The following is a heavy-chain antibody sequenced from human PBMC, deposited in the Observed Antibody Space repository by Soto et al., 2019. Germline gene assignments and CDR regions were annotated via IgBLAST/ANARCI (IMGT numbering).Heavy chain of an antibody. Sequence: GGSLRLSCAASGFTFSSYAMNWVRQAPGEGLEWLSGISGSGDSTYYADSVKGRFTISRDNSKDTLYLQMNSLRAEDTAVYYCVQSRCGGDCLQSYSSHWYYGVDVWGQGTTVTVSS. CDR3: VQSRCGGDCLQSYSSHWYYGVDV. D-gene: IGHD2-21*02. CDR2: ISGSGDST. CDR1: GFTFSSYA. J-gene: IGHJ6*02. V-gene: IGHV3-23*01.